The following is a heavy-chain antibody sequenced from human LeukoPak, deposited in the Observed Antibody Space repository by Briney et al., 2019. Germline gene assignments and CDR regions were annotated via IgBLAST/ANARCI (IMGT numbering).Heavy chain of an antibody. D-gene: IGHD1-26*01. CDR2: IKQDGSEK. CDR1: GFTFSSYW. V-gene: IGHV3-7*01. Sequence: PGGSLRLSCAASGFTFSSYWMSWVRQAPGKGLEWVANIKQDGSEKYYVDSVKGRFTISRDNAKNSLYLQMNSLRAEDTAMYYCARDGYGAKAEGNGYWGQGTLVTVSS. J-gene: IGHJ4*02. CDR3: ARDGYGAKAEGNGY.